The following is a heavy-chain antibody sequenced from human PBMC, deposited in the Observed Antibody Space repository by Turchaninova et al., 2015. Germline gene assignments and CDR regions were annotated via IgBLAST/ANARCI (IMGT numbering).Heavy chain of an antibody. J-gene: IGHJ4*02. V-gene: IGHV3-15*01. D-gene: IGHD1-26*01. Sequence: EVQLGGSGGGLVRPGGALRLSCAASELTFSNAWMSWVRQAPGKGLEWVGRIKSKTNGGTTDYAAPVKGRFTISRDDSKNTLYLQMNSLIIEDTAVYYCTTRNLGDWGQGTLVTVSS. CDR2: IKSKTNGGTT. CDR3: TTRNLGD. CDR1: ELTFSNAW.